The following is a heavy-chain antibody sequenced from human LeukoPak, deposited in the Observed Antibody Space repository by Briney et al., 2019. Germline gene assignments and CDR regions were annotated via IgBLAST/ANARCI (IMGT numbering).Heavy chain of an antibody. V-gene: IGHV3-23*01. Sequence: GGSLRLSCAASGFTFSSYSMNWVRQAPGKGLEWVSAISGSGGSTYYADSVKGRFTISRDNSKNTLYLQMNSLRAEDTAVYYCAKDGAARPNYYYYMDVWGKGTTVTVSS. CDR3: AKDGAARPNYYYYMDV. CDR2: ISGSGGST. CDR1: GFTFSSYS. J-gene: IGHJ6*03. D-gene: IGHD6-6*01.